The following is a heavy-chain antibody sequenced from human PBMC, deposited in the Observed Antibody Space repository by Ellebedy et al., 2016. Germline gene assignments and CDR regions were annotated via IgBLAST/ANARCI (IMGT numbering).Heavy chain of an antibody. D-gene: IGHD3-10*01. V-gene: IGHV4-59*01. CDR1: GGSMNNDC. Sequence: SETLSLTXTVSGGSMNNDCWSWIRQPPGKGLEWVGYVCHSGGPNNNPSLKSRLTMSLDTSKNQFSLKLSSVTAADTAVYYCARDYYGSLDYWGQGILVTVSS. CDR3: ARDYYGSLDY. J-gene: IGHJ4*02. CDR2: VCHSGGP.